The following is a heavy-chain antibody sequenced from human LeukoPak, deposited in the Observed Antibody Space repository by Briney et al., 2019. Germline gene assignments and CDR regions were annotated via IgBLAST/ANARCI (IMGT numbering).Heavy chain of an antibody. D-gene: IGHD6-6*01. CDR1: GGSISSYY. J-gene: IGHJ6*03. CDR2: IYYSGST. Sequence: SETLSLTCTVSGGSISSYYWSWIRQPPGKGLEWIGYIYYSGSTNYNPSLKSRVTISVDTSKNQFSLKLSSVTAADTAVYYCARSERGSSPLYIDVWGKGTTVTVSS. CDR3: ARSERGSSPLYIDV. V-gene: IGHV4-59*01.